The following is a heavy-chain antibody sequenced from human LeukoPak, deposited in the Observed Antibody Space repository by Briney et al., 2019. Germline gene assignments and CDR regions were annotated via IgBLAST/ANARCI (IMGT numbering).Heavy chain of an antibody. CDR1: GYTFTSYY. CDR3: ARHEEEDGYNAKTFDF. V-gene: IGHV1-46*01. Sequence: ASVKVSCKASGYTFTSYYMHWVRQAPGQGLEWMGIINPSGGSTSYAQKFQGRVTMTRDTSTSTVYMELSSLRSEDTAVYYCARHEEEDGYNAKTFDFWGQGTLVTVSS. CDR2: INPSGGST. J-gene: IGHJ4*02. D-gene: IGHD5-24*01.